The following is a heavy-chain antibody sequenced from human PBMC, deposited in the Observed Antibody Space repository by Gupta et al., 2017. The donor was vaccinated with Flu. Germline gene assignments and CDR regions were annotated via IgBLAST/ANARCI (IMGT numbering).Heavy chain of an antibody. J-gene: IGHJ6*01. CDR1: GGSIDRGGYY. Sequence: QVQLQVSGPGLVSPSQTLSLTCTVSGGSIDRGGYYWGWIRHRPGKGLEWIGYIYFSGNTHYNPALGRRASLSINTSKKQFYRKPTSMTAADTAVYFWARVSGGRPGTMNGEERLGENYYRMDGGGQGSTGTV. CDR2: IYFSGNT. D-gene: IGHD3-3*01. V-gene: IGHV4-31*03. CDR3: ARVSGGRPGTMNGEERLGENYYRMDG.